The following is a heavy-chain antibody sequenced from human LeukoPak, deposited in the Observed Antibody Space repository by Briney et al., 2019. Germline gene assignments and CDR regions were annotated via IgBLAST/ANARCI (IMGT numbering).Heavy chain of an antibody. CDR2: IKQDGSEK. CDR3: ARDQYYYDSSGYYYYFDY. V-gene: IGHV3-7*04. Sequence: QPGGSLRLSCAASGFTFTSYWKSWVRQAPGKGLEWVANIKQDGSEKYYVDSVKGRFTISRDNTKNSLYLQMNSLRAEDTAVYYCARDQYYYDSSGYYYYFDYWGQGTLVTVSS. J-gene: IGHJ4*02. D-gene: IGHD3-22*01. CDR1: GFTFTSYW.